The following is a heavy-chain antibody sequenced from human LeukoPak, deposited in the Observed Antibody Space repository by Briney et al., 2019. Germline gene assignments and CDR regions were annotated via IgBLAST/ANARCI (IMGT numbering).Heavy chain of an antibody. CDR1: GFTFSSYS. D-gene: IGHD3-3*01. Sequence: GGSLRLSCAASGFTFSSYSMNWVRQAPGKGLEWVSYISSSSSTIYYVDSVKGRFTISRDNAKNSLYLQMNSLRAEDTAVYYCARAQTYYDFWSGYYLDYWGQGTLVTVSS. CDR2: ISSSSSTI. J-gene: IGHJ4*02. V-gene: IGHV3-48*01. CDR3: ARAQTYYDFWSGYYLDY.